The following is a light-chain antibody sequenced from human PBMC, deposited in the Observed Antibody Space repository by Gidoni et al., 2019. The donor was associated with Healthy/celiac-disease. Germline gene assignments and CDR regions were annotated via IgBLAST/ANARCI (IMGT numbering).Light chain of an antibody. J-gene: IGKJ3*01. CDR2: GAS. V-gene: IGKV3-20*01. Sequence: EIVLTQSPGTLSLSLGERATRSCRASQSVSSSYLAWYQQKSGQAPRLLIYGASSRATGIPDRFSGSGSGTDFTLTISRLEPEDFAVYYCQQYGSSPPIFXPXTKVDIK. CDR3: QQYGSSPPI. CDR1: QSVSSSY.